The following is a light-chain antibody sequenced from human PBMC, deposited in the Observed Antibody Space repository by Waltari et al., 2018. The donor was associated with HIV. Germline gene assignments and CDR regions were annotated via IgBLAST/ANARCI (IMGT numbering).Light chain of an antibody. CDR2: NND. V-gene: IGLV1-44*01. CDR3: SSYIGAYTWV. J-gene: IGLJ3*02. CDR1: SSSIGSNT. Sequence: QSVLTQPPSASGTPGLRVTFSCSGGSSSIGSNTVNWYQQVPGAAPRLLIYNNDRRPSGVPDRFSGSKSGNTASLTISGLQADDEADYYCSSYIGAYTWVFGGGAKLTVL.